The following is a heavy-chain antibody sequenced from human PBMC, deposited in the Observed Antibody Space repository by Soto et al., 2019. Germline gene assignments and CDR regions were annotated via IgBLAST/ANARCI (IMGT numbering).Heavy chain of an antibody. V-gene: IGHV3-30*18. CDR1: GFTFSSYG. Sequence: QVQLVESGGGVVQPGRSLRLSCAASGFTFSSYGMHWVRQAPGKVLEWVAVISYDGSNKYYADSVKGRFTISRDNSKNTLYLQMNSLRAEDTAVYYCAKELCGGDCYSLTFDYWGQGTLVTVSS. CDR3: AKELCGGDCYSLTFDY. CDR2: ISYDGSNK. D-gene: IGHD2-21*02. J-gene: IGHJ4*02.